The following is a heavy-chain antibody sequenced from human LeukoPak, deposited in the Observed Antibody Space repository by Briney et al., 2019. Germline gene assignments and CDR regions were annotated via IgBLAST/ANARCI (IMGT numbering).Heavy chain of an antibody. CDR3: ARAIQYSSSSLWWLDP. CDR1: GGTFSSYA. J-gene: IGHJ5*02. D-gene: IGHD6-6*01. Sequence: SVKVSCKASGGTFSSYAISWVRQAPGQGLEWMGGIIPIFGTANYAQKFQGRVTITTDESTSTAYMELSSLRSEDTAVYYCARAIQYSSSSLWWLDPWGQGTLVTVSS. V-gene: IGHV1-69*05. CDR2: IIPIFGTA.